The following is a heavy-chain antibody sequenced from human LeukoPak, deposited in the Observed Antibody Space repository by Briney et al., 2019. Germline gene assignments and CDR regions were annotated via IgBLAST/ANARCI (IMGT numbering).Heavy chain of an antibody. CDR2: IYYSGST. CDR3: ARTGCSSTSCYTTKAYYYYYYMDV. J-gene: IGHJ6*03. V-gene: IGHV4-61*08. Sequence: PSETLSLTCTVSGASISSGGYYWSWIRQPPGKGLEWIGYIYYSGSTNYNPSLKSRVTISVDTSKNQFSLKLSSVTAADTAVYYCARTGCSSTSCYTTKAYYYYYYMDVWGKGTTVTVSS. CDR1: GASISSGGYY. D-gene: IGHD2-2*02.